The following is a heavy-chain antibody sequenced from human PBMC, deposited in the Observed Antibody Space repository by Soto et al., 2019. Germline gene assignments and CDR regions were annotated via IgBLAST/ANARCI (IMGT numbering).Heavy chain of an antibody. CDR3: ARDHGDGSWGDAFDI. D-gene: IGHD6-13*01. CDR1: GGSISSGGYY. J-gene: IGHJ3*02. Sequence: QVQLQESGPGLVKPSQTLSLTCTVSGGSISSGGYYWSWIRQHPGKGLEWIGYIYYSGSTYYNPSLKSRVTISVDTSKNQFSLMLSSVTVADTAVYYCARDHGDGSWGDAFDIWGQGTMVTVSS. V-gene: IGHV4-31*03. CDR2: IYYSGST.